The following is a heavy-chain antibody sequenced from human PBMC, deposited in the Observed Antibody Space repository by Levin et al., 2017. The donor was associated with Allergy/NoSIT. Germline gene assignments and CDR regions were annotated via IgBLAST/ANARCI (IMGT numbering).Heavy chain of an antibody. V-gene: IGHV5-51*01. J-gene: IGHJ4*02. CDR3: ARRSYCGGDCYHFDY. D-gene: IGHD2-21*02. CDR2: IYPGDSDT. Sequence: GESLKISCKGSGYSFTSYWIGWVRQMPGKGLEWMGIIYPGDSDTRYSPSFQGQVTISADKSISTAYLQWSSLKASDTAMYYCARRSYCGGDCYHFDYWGQGTLVTVSS. CDR1: GYSFTSYW.